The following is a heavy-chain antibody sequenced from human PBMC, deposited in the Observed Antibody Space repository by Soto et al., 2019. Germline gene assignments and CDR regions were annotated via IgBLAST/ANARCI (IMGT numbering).Heavy chain of an antibody. V-gene: IGHV3-30*18. CDR2: ISYDGSNK. D-gene: IGHD3-22*01. Sequence: PGGSLRLSCAASGFTFSSYGMHWVRQAPGKGLEWVAVISYDGSNKYYADSVKGRFTISRDNSKNTLYLQMNSLRAEDTVVYYCAKEGWRYYYDSSGYYRYYFDYWGQGTLVTVSS. J-gene: IGHJ4*02. CDR1: GFTFSSYG. CDR3: AKEGWRYYYDSSGYYRYYFDY.